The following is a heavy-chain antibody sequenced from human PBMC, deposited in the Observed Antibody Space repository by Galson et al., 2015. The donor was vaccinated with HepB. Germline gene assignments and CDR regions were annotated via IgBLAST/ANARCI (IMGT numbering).Heavy chain of an antibody. Sequence: SLRLSCAASGFTFSGSAMHWVRQASGKGLEWVGRIRSKANSYATAYAASVKGRFTISRDDSKNTAYLQMNSLKTEDTAVYYCIYRIAAAGFDYWGQGTLVTVSS. V-gene: IGHV3-73*01. J-gene: IGHJ4*02. CDR3: IYRIAAAGFDY. D-gene: IGHD6-13*01. CDR2: IRSKANSYAT. CDR1: GFTFSGSA.